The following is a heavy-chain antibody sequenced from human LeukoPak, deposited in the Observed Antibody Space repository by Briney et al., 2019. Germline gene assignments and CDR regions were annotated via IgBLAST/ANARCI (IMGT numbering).Heavy chain of an antibody. V-gene: IGHV3-64*01. CDR1: GFTFSSYA. Sequence: GGSLRLSCAASGFTFSSYAMHWVRQAPRKGLEYVSAISSNGGSTYYANSVKGRFTISRDNSKNTLYLQMGSLRAEDMAVYYCARGSVGMVRGVTYFDYWGQGTLVTVSS. CDR2: ISSNGGST. D-gene: IGHD3-10*01. CDR3: ARGSVGMVRGVTYFDY. J-gene: IGHJ4*02.